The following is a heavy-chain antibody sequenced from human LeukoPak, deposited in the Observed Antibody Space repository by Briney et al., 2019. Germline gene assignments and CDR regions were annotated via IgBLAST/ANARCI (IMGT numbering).Heavy chain of an antibody. V-gene: IGHV4-34*01. Sequence: SETLSLTCAVYGGSFSGYYWSWIRQPPGKGLEWIGEINHSGSTNYNPSLKSRVTISVDTSKNQFSLKLSSVTAADTAVYFCARDSHSGFEWGQGALVTVSS. CDR1: GGSFSGYY. CDR2: INHSGST. CDR3: ARDSHSGFE. J-gene: IGHJ4*02. D-gene: IGHD3-10*01.